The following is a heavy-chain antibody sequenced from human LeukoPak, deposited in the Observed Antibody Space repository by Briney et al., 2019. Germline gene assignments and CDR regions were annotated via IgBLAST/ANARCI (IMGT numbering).Heavy chain of an antibody. CDR3: ARDFLYYYYYGMDV. V-gene: IGHV3-33*01. CDR1: GFTFSSYG. J-gene: IGHJ6*02. Sequence: GRSLRLSCAASGFTFSSYGMHWVRQAPGKGLEWVAVIWYDGSNKYYADSVKGRFTISRDNSKNTLYLQMNSLRAEDTAVYYCARDFLYYYYYGMDVWGQGTTVTVSS. CDR2: IWYDGSNK.